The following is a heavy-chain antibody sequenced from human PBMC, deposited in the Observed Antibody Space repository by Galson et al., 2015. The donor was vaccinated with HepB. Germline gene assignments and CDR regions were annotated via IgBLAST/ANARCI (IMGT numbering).Heavy chain of an antibody. J-gene: IGHJ4*02. CDR1: GYTFTSYG. D-gene: IGHD3-3*01. Sequence: SVKVSCKASGYTFTSYGISWVRQAPGQGLEWMGWISAYNGNTNYAQKLQGRVTMTTDTSTSTAYTELRSLRSDDTAVYYCARDSGEVDGDFDYWGQGTLVTVSS. CDR2: ISAYNGNT. V-gene: IGHV1-18*01. CDR3: ARDSGEVDGDFDY.